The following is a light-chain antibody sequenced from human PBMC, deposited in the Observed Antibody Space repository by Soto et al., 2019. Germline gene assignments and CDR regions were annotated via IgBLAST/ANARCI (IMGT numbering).Light chain of an antibody. CDR2: EGT. V-gene: IGLV2-23*01. CDR3: CSYAGSIYV. Sequence: QSALTQPASVSGSPGQSITISCTGTSSDVGNYNLVSWYQHHPGKAPKLMSYEGTKRPSGVSNRFSGSKSGNTASLTISWLQAEDEADYYCCSYAGSIYVFGTGTKLTVL. J-gene: IGLJ1*01. CDR1: SSDVGNYNL.